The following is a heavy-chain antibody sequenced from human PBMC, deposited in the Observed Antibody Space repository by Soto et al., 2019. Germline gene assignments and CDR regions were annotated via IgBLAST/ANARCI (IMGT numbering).Heavy chain of an antibody. J-gene: IGHJ4*01. CDR3: AKVLKAVAGTDDY. D-gene: IGHD6-19*01. V-gene: IGHV3-23*01. CDR1: GFTFSIYA. CDR2: ISGSGDYT. Sequence: EVQLLESGGGLVQPGGSLRLSCAASGFTFSIYAMSWVRQAPGKGLEGVSAISGSGDYTYYADSVKGRFAISRDNSKNTLYLQMNRLRAEDAAVSYCAKVLKAVAGTDDYWCHGTLVNVSS.